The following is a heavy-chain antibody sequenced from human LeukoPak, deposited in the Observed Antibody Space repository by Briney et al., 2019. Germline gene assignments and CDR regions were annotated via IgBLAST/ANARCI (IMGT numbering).Heavy chain of an antibody. CDR2: INEDGSEK. V-gene: IGHV3-7*01. CDR1: GVSFSNYW. CDR3: ARGGVRRGYYDY. D-gene: IGHD1-14*01. Sequence: PGGSLRLSCAASGVSFSNYWMKWVRQDPGKGLEWVANINEDGSEKYYVDSVRGRFTISRDNAKNSLYLQMNSLRTEDTAIYYCARGGVRRGYYDYWGQGTLVTVSS. J-gene: IGHJ4*02.